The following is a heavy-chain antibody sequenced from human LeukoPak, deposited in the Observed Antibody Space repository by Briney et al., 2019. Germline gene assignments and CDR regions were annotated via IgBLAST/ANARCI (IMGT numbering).Heavy chain of an antibody. CDR2: IYYSGST. V-gene: IGHV4-39*01. D-gene: IGHD2-2*01. J-gene: IGHJ4*02. CDR3: ARRGQYCSSTSCYPIDY. CDR1: GGSISSSSYY. Sequence: PSETLSLTCTVSGGSISSSSYYWGWIRQPPGKGLEWIGSIYYSGSTYYNPSLKSRVTISVDTSKNQFSLKLSSVTAADTAVYYCARRGQYCSSTSCYPIDYWGQGTLVTVSS.